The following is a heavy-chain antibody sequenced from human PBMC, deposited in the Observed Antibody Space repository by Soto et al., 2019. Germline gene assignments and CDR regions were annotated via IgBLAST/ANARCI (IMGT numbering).Heavy chain of an antibody. CDR2: IKEDGSEK. D-gene: IGHD1-26*01. J-gene: IGHJ4*02. Sequence: GGSLRLSCAASQFTFSNFWMTWVRQAPGQGLEWVANIKEDGSEKYYVDSVKARFTISRDSAKNSLYLHMDSLRAEDTAVYYCARLRKGGFCDYWGQGSLVTVSS. V-gene: IGHV3-7*03. CDR1: QFTFSNFW. CDR3: ARLRKGGFCDY.